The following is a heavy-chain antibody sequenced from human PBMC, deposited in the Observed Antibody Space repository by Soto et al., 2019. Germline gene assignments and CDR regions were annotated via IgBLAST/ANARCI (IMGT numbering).Heavy chain of an antibody. D-gene: IGHD6-19*01. Sequence: APVKVSCKASGYTFTSYAMHWVRQAPGQGPEWMGWINAGNGNTKYSQKFQGRVTITRDTSASTAYMELSSLRSEDTAVYYCARGLPSIAVAGLHYWGQGTLVTVSS. J-gene: IGHJ4*02. V-gene: IGHV1-3*01. CDR3: ARGLPSIAVAGLHY. CDR1: GYTFTSYA. CDR2: INAGNGNT.